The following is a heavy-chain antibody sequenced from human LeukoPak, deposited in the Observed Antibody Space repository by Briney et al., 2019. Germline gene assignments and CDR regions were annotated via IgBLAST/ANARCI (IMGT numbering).Heavy chain of an antibody. CDR3: TRPRSFDSETYYFDY. J-gene: IGHJ4*02. V-gene: IGHV3-49*04. CDR2: IRSKVHGETT. D-gene: IGHD3-9*01. Sequence: GGSLRLSCTASGFTFGEYAMSWVRQAPGKGLEWVGFIRSKVHGETTEYAASVRGRFTISGADSKTIVYLQMNSLKTEDTAVYYCTRPRSFDSETYYFDYWGQGTLVTVSS. CDR1: GFTFGEYA.